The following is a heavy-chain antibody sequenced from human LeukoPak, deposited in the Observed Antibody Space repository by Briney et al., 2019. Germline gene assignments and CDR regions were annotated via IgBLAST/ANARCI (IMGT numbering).Heavy chain of an antibody. J-gene: IGHJ4*02. D-gene: IGHD4-17*01. Sequence: PSETLSLTCALYGGSFSGYYWRWIRQPPGKGVEWIGEINHSGSTNYNPSLKSRVTISVDTSKNQFSLKLSSVTAADTAVYYCARHPRMTTVTRGFDYWGQGTLVTVSS. V-gene: IGHV4-34*01. CDR3: ARHPRMTTVTRGFDY. CDR1: GGSFSGYY. CDR2: INHSGST.